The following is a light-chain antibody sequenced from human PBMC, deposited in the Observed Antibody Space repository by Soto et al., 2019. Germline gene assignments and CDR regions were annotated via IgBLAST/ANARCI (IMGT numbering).Light chain of an antibody. Sequence: EVVLTQSPATLSVSPGERATLSCRASQSVVKDLAWYQHIPGQAPRLLIHGAYIRATGIAARFSGLGSGTEFTLTISSLQSEDFGVYYCQQYNKWPQTFGQGTRLEIK. CDR2: GAY. V-gene: IGKV3-15*01. CDR1: QSVVKD. CDR3: QQYNKWPQT. J-gene: IGKJ5*01.